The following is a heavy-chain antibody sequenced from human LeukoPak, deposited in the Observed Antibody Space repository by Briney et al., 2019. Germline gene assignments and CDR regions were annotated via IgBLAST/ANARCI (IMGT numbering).Heavy chain of an antibody. CDR1: GVTFSSYG. CDR3: AAYGGNLIH. V-gene: IGHV3-30*03. D-gene: IGHD4-23*01. Sequence: GGSLRLSCAASGVTFSSYGMHWVRQAPGKGLEWVAVISYDGSNKYYADSVKGRFTISRDNSKNTLCLQMNSLRAEDTAVYYCAAYGGNLIHWGQGTLVTVSS. J-gene: IGHJ4*02. CDR2: ISYDGSNK.